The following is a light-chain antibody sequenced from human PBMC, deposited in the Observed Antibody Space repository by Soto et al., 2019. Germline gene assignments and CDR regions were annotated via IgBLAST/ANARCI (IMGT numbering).Light chain of an antibody. J-gene: IGLJ2*01. CDR2: EVT. V-gene: IGLV2-8*01. Sequence: QSALTQPPSASGSPGQSVTISCTGTSSDVGGYSYVSWYQQHPGKAPKLMIYEVTKRPSGVPDRFSGSKSGNTASLTVSGLQAEDEADYYCSSYAGSNNLVFGGVTKLTVL. CDR3: SSYAGSNNLV. CDR1: SSDVGGYSY.